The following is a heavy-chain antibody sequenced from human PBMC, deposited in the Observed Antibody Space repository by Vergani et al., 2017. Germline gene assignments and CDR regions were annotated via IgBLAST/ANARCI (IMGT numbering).Heavy chain of an antibody. V-gene: IGHV3-53*02. CDR1: GFTVSSNY. CDR3: ARGATANWGWFDP. CDR2: IYSGGRT. Sequence: EVQLVETGGGLIQPGGSLRLSCAASGFTVSSNYMSWVRQAPGKGLEWVSVIYSGGRTYYADSVKGRFTISRDNSKNTFCFQMNSLRAEDTAVYYCARGATANWGWFDPWGQGTLVTVSS. J-gene: IGHJ5*02. D-gene: IGHD7-27*01.